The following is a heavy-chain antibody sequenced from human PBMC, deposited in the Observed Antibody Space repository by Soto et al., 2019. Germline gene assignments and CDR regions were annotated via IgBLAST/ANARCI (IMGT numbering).Heavy chain of an antibody. V-gene: IGHV1-46*01. CDR1: GYTFTSYY. D-gene: IGHD1-20*01. CDR3: ARSVITGGYYGMDV. J-gene: IGHJ6*02. CDR2: INPSGGSK. Sequence: QVQLVQSGAEVKKPGASVKVSCKASGYTFTSYYMHWVRQAPGQGLEWMGIINPSGGSKSYAQKFQGRVTMTRDTSTSTIYMELSSLRAEDTAVYYCARSVITGGYYGMDVWGQGTTVTVSS.